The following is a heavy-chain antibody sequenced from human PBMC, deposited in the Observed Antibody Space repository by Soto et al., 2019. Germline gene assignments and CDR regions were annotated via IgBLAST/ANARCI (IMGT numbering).Heavy chain of an antibody. J-gene: IGHJ6*02. CDR1: GFTFSNSW. CDR3: TRKRFGMDV. CDR2: IKEDGSEK. Sequence: GGSLRLSCAASGFTFSNSWMSWVRQAPGKGLEWVANIKEDGSEKDYVDPVKGRFTITRDNAKNSLYLQMNDLRAEDTAVYFCTRKRFGMDVWGQGTTVTVSS. V-gene: IGHV3-7*03.